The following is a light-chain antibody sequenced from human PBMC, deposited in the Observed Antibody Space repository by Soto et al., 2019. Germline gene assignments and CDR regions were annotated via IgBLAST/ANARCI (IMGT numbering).Light chain of an antibody. CDR3: HQRQSWPRT. CDR1: QSVSSSY. Sequence: EIVLTQSAGTLSLSAGERATLSCRASQSVSSSYLAWYQQKPGQAPRLLIYGASSRATGIPDRFSGSLSGTDFTLTISSLEPEDFAVYYCHQRQSWPRTFGQGTKVDIK. V-gene: IGKV3-20*01. J-gene: IGKJ1*01. CDR2: GAS.